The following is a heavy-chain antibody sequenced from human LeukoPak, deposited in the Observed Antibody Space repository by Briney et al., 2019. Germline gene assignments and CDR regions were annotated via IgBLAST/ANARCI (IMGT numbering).Heavy chain of an antibody. D-gene: IGHD4/OR15-4a*01. CDR3: ARDPGAFPYFFDY. Sequence: GGSLRLSCAASGFSLSAYWMTWVRQAPGKGLEWVANINRDGSQKNHVDSVKGRFTISRDNAKNSLYLQMNSLTAEDTAVYYCARDPGAFPYFFDYWGQGTLVTVSS. CDR2: INRDGSQK. V-gene: IGHV3-7*01. CDR1: GFSLSAYW. J-gene: IGHJ4*02.